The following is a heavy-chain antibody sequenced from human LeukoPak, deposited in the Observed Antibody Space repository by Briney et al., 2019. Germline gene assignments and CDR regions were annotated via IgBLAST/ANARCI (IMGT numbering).Heavy chain of an antibody. CDR1: GGTFSSYA. Sequence: SVKVSCKASGGTFSSYAISWVRQAPGQGLEWMGRIIPILGIANYAQKFQGRVTITADKSTSTAYMELSSLRSEDTAVYYCASYRVGATRGSVAFDIWGQGTMVTVSS. CDR3: ASYRVGATRGSVAFDI. J-gene: IGHJ3*02. D-gene: IGHD1-26*01. V-gene: IGHV1-69*04. CDR2: IIPILGIA.